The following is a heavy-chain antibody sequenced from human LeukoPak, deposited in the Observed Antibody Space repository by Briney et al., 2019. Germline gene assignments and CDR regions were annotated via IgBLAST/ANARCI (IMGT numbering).Heavy chain of an antibody. CDR1: GYSFTSYW. Sequence: GESLKISCKGSGYSFTSYWIGWVRQLPGKGLEWMGIIYPGDSDTRYSPSFQGQVTISADKSISTAYLQWSSLKASDTAMYYCARSNRYFDWLFDYWGQGTLVTVSS. CDR2: IYPGDSDT. J-gene: IGHJ4*02. D-gene: IGHD3-9*01. CDR3: ARSNRYFDWLFDY. V-gene: IGHV5-51*01.